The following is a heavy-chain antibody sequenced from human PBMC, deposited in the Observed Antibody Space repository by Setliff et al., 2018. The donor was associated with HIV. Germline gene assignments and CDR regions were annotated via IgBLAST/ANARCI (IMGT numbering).Heavy chain of an antibody. D-gene: IGHD6-19*01. CDR3: ARYSSDHDAFDI. Sequence: SETLSLTCLVSGDSIRITNYYWGWVRQSPGKGLEWFGSVFYTGTTYYNPSLLSRPTISVDTSKNQFSLKLYSVTAADTALYYCARYSSDHDAFDIWGQGTMVTVSS. CDR1: GDSIRITNYY. CDR2: VFYTGTT. J-gene: IGHJ3*02. V-gene: IGHV4-39*01.